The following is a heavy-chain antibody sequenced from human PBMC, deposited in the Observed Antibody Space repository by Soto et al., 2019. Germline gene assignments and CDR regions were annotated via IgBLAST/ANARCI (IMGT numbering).Heavy chain of an antibody. Sequence: QVQLQESSPGLVKPSQTLSLTCTVSGGSISSGGYYWSWIRQHPGKGLERIGYIYYSGSTYYNTCLTSRVTISVATYTTQFPLKLSSVTAADTAVYSCARGGRGYDSSGYYARFDPWGQGTLVTVSS. J-gene: IGHJ5*02. CDR3: ARGGRGYDSSGYYARFDP. CDR2: IYYSGST. D-gene: IGHD3-22*01. V-gene: IGHV4-31*03. CDR1: GGSISSGGYY.